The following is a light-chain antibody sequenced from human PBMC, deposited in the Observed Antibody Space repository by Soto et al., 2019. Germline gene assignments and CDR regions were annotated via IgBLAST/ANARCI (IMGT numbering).Light chain of an antibody. Sequence: DIPMTQSPSTLSASVGDRVTITCRASQSISSWLAWYQQKPGKAPKLLIYDASSLESGVPSRFSGSGSGTKFTLTIRSLQPDDFAAYYCQQYNSPYTFGQGTKLEIK. J-gene: IGKJ2*01. CDR3: QQYNSPYT. CDR2: DAS. V-gene: IGKV1-5*01. CDR1: QSISSW.